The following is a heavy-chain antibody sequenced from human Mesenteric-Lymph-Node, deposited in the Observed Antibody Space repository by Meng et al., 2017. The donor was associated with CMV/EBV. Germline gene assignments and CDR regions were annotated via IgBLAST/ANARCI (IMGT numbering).Heavy chain of an antibody. CDR1: GFTFRNYE. V-gene: IGHV3-48*03. Sequence: GGSLRLSCEASGFTFRNYEMNWVRQAPGKGLEWVSYISSGATTIYYADSVKGRFTISRDNAKSSLYLQMNSLRVEDTAVYHCAKNQAGASIYFDNWGRGTLVTVSS. J-gene: IGHJ4*02. D-gene: IGHD1-26*01. CDR2: ISSGATTI. CDR3: AKNQAGASIYFDN.